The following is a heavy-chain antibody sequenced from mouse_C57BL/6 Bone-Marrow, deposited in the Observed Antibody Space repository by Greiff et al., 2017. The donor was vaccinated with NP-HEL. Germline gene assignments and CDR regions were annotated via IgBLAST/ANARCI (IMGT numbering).Heavy chain of an antibody. CDR3: ARWRYGSSYGYFDV. CDR1: GYTFTSYW. D-gene: IGHD1-1*01. CDR2: IYPGSGST. J-gene: IGHJ1*03. V-gene: IGHV1-55*01. Sequence: QVQLQQPGAELVKPGASVKMSCKASGYTFTSYWITWVKQRPGQGLEWIGDIYPGSGSTNYNEKFKSKATLTVDTSSSTAYMQLSSLTSEDSAVYYCARWRYGSSYGYFDVWGTGTTVTVSS.